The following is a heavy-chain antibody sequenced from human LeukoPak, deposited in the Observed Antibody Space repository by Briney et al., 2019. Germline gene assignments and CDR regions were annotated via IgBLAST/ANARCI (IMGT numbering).Heavy chain of an antibody. CDR2: IYYSGST. Sequence: SETLSLTCTVSGGSISSHYWSWIRQPPGKGLEWIGYIYYSGSTNYNPSLKSRVTISVDTSKNQFSLKLSSVTAADTAVYYCARVGFRKFDYWGQGTLVTVSS. CDR3: ARVGFRKFDY. V-gene: IGHV4-59*11. CDR1: GGSISSHY. J-gene: IGHJ4*02. D-gene: IGHD3-10*01.